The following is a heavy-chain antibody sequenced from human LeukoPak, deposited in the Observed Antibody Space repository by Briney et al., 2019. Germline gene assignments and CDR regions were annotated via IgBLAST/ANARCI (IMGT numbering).Heavy chain of an antibody. V-gene: IGHV4-61*02. D-gene: IGHD1/OR15-1a*01. Sequence: SETLSLTCTVSGGSISSGSYYWSWIRQPAGKGLEWIGRIYTSGSTNYNPSLKSRVTISVDTSKNQFSLKLSSVTAADTAVYYCARDFKQYYYYYMDVWGKGTTVTISS. CDR2: IYTSGST. J-gene: IGHJ6*03. CDR1: GGSISSGSYY. CDR3: ARDFKQYYYYYMDV.